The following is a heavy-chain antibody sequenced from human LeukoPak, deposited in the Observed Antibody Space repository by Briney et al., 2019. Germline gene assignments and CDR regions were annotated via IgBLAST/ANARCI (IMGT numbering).Heavy chain of an antibody. D-gene: IGHD3-22*01. J-gene: IGHJ6*02. CDR2: INPSGGST. CDR1: GYTFTSYY. V-gene: IGHV1-46*01. Sequence: ASVEASCKASGYTFTSYYMHWVRQAPGQGLEWMGIINPSGGSTSYAQKFQGRVTMTRDTSTSTVYMELSSLRSEDTAVYYCARDGTGYYDSSGYYYPGDGMDVWGQGTTVTVSS. CDR3: ARDGTGYYDSSGYYYPGDGMDV.